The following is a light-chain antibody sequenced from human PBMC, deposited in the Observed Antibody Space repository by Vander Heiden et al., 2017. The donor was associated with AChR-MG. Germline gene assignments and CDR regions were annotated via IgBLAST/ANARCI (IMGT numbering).Light chain of an antibody. CDR1: QTIRGW. J-gene: IGKJ1*01. Sequence: DIQMTQSPSTLSASEGDRVTITCRASQTIRGWLAWYQQKPGKDPNLLISGASTLETGVPSRFSGSGSETEFTLTISSLRPDDFGTYYCQQYSNYPWTFGQGTKVEI. CDR2: GAS. V-gene: IGKV1-5*01. CDR3: QQYSNYPWT.